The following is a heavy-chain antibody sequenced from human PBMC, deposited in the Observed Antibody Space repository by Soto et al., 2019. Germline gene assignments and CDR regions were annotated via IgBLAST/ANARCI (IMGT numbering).Heavy chain of an antibody. J-gene: IGHJ5*02. CDR3: ARDVFPGIAVAGTWFDP. Sequence: GGPLRLSCAASGFTFSSYSMNWVRQAPGKGLEWVSYISSNIITIYYADSVKGRFTISRDNAENSLYLQMNSLRDEDTAVYYCARDVFPGIAVAGTWFDPWGQGTLVTVSS. CDR2: ISSNIITI. CDR1: GFTFSSYS. D-gene: IGHD6-19*01. V-gene: IGHV3-48*02.